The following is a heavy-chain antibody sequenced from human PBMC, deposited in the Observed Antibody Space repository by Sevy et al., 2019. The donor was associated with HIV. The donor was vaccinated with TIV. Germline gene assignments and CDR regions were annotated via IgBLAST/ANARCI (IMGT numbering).Heavy chain of an antibody. D-gene: IGHD2-2*01. J-gene: IGHJ4*02. Sequence: GGSLRLSCAASGFTFSTYGMHWVRQAPGKGLEWVAVISYDGSNKYYADSVKGRFTISRDNSKNTLYLQMNSLRAEDTAVYYCAEPSIARSTSCYQDSWGQGTLVTVSS. CDR3: AEPSIARSTSCYQDS. CDR2: ISYDGSNK. CDR1: GFTFSTYG. V-gene: IGHV3-30*18.